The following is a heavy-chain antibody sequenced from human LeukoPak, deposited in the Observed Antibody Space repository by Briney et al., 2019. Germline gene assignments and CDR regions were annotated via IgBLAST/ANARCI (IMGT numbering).Heavy chain of an antibody. D-gene: IGHD6-13*01. CDR2: INHSGST. Sequence: PSETLSLTCAVYGGSFSGYYWSWTRQPPGKGLEWIGEINHSGSTNYNPSLKSRVTISVDTSKNQFSLKLSSVTAADTAVYYCASLYSSSWYDYYYYGMDVWGQGTTVTVSS. CDR1: GGSFSGYY. CDR3: ASLYSSSWYDYYYYGMDV. J-gene: IGHJ6*02. V-gene: IGHV4-34*01.